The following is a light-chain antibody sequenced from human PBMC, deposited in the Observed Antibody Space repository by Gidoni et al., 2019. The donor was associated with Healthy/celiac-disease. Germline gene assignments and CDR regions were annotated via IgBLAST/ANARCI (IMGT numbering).Light chain of an antibody. Sequence: EIVLTQSPATLSLSPGERATLSCRASQSVSSYLAWYQQKPGQAPRLLIYDASNRATGIPARFSGSGSGTDFTLTISSLEPEDFAVYYCQQRSNWPVPWTFGQXTKVEIK. J-gene: IGKJ1*01. CDR3: QQRSNWPVPWT. CDR2: DAS. CDR1: QSVSSY. V-gene: IGKV3-11*01.